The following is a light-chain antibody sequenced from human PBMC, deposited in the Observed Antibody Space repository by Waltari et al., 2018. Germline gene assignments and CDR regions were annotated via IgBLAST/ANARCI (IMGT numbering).Light chain of an antibody. CDR3: AAWDDTLNGLWV. CDR1: RSNIGSNS. CDR2: TNS. V-gene: IGLV1-44*01. J-gene: IGLJ3*02. Sequence: QSVLTQPPSASGPPGQKVTISCSGSRSNIGSNSVSWYQQVPGTAPKPNIFTNSQRSSGGPDRFSASKSGTSASLAISGRQSEDEADYYCAAWDDTLNGLWVFGGGTSLTVL.